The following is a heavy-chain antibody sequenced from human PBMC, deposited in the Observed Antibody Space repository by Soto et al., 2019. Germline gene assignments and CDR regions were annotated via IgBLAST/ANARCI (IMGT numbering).Heavy chain of an antibody. CDR2: IYYSGST. D-gene: IGHD6-13*01. J-gene: IGHJ5*02. CDR1: GGSISSYY. V-gene: IGHV4-59*01. CDR3: ARENLAAGTSTRSKWFGP. Sequence: QVQLQESGPGLVKPSETLSLTCTVSGGSISSYYWSWIRQPPGKGLEWIGYIYYSGSTNYNPSLKSRVTISVDTSKNQFSLNLMSVTAADTGVYYCARENLAAGTSTRSKWFGPWGQGTLVTVSS.